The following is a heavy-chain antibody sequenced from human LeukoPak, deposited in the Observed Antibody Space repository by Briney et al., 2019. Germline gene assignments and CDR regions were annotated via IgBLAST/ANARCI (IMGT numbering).Heavy chain of an antibody. CDR2: IKQDGSDK. CDR1: GFAFSAYW. D-gene: IGHD4-23*01. Sequence: GGSLRLSCAASGFAFSAYWMSWVRQAPGKGLEWVADIKQDGSDKYYVDSVKGRFTISRDNAKNSLYLQMNSLRAEDTAVYYCARKTVVGSYFDYWGQGTPVTVSS. CDR3: ARKTVVGSYFDY. V-gene: IGHV3-7*03. J-gene: IGHJ4*02.